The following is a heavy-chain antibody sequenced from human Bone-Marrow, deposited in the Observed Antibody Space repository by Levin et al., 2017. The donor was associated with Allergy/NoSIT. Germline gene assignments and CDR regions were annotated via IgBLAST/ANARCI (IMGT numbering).Heavy chain of an antibody. CDR1: GFTFSAYG. J-gene: IGHJ6*02. CDR2: IWYDGSNK. D-gene: IGHD1-26*01. CDR3: ARVDGSRLLYGMDV. Sequence: PGGSLRLSCAASGFTFSAYGIHWVRQAPGKGLEWVAVIWYDGSNKYYADSVKGRFTISRDNSKNTVYLQMNSVRAEDTAVYYCARVDGSRLLYGMDVWGQGTTVTVSS. V-gene: IGHV3-33*01.